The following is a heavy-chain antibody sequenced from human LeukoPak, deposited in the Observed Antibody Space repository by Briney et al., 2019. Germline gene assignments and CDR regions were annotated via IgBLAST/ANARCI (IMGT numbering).Heavy chain of an antibody. D-gene: IGHD1-26*01. CDR1: GFTFSDYW. CDR3: ARGRVGAA. CDR2: IRQDGSEK. Sequence: GGSLRLSCAASGFTFSDYWMSWVRRAPGKGLEWVANIRQDGSEKYYVDSVKGRFTMSRDNAKNSLYLQMNSLRAEDTAVYYCARGRVGAAWGQGTLVTVSS. J-gene: IGHJ5*02. V-gene: IGHV3-7*01.